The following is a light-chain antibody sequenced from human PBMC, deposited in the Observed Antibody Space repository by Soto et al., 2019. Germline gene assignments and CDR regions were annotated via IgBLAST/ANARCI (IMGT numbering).Light chain of an antibody. V-gene: IGKV3-15*01. CDR1: QSVSSSY. CDR3: QQYNKWPRT. Sequence: EIVLTQSQGTLSLSPGERATISCRASQSVSSSYLAWYQRKPGQAPRLLIYAASTRTTNIPARFSGSGSGTEFTLTISSLQSEDFAVYYCQQYNKWPRTFGQGTKVDI. CDR2: AAS. J-gene: IGKJ1*01.